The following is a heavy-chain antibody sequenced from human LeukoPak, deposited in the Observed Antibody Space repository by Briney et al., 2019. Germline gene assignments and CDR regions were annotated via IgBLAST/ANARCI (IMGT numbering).Heavy chain of an antibody. Sequence: GGSLRLSCAASGFTFSSYDMHWVRQATGKGLEWVSAIGTAGDTYYPGSVEGRFTISRENAKNSLYLQMNSLRAGDTAVYYCARASGLTGYLSGMDVWGQGTTVTVSS. CDR2: IGTAGDT. D-gene: IGHD3-9*01. CDR1: GFTFSSYD. CDR3: ARASGLTGYLSGMDV. J-gene: IGHJ6*02. V-gene: IGHV3-13*01.